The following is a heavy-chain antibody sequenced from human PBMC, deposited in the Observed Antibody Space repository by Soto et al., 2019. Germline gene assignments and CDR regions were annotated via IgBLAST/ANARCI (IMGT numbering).Heavy chain of an antibody. CDR2: IDWDDDK. CDR3: AHSRKHCSSTSCYPFTFAY. CDR1: GFSLSTSGVG. V-gene: IGHV2-5*02. J-gene: IGHJ4*02. D-gene: IGHD2-2*01. Sequence: QITLKESGPTLVKPTQTLTLTCTFSGFSLSTSGVGVGWIRQPPGKALEWLALIDWDDDKRYSPSLKSRLTLTKDTSKNQVVLTMTNMDPVGTATYSCAHSRKHCSSTSCYPFTFAYWGQVTLVTVSS.